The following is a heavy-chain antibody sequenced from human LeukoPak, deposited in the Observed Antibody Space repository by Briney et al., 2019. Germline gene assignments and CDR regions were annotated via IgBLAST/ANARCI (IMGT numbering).Heavy chain of an antibody. V-gene: IGHV4-59*08. Sequence: SETLSLTCSVSGSSFSGYHWTWIRQSPGKGLVLIGHIHYTGSTTYNPSLKSRVTIALDTSKSQFSLKLNSVSAADSAVYYCARFSADCSSTSCYIDNWGQGTLVTVSS. CDR3: ARFSADCSSTSCYIDN. CDR1: GSSFSGYH. CDR2: IHYTGST. J-gene: IGHJ4*02. D-gene: IGHD2-2*02.